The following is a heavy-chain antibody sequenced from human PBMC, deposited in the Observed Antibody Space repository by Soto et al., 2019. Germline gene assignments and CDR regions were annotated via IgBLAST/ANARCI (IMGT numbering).Heavy chain of an antibody. J-gene: IGHJ4*02. Sequence: SETLSVTCTVSGGSISSSSFYWGWIRQPPGKGLEWIGSIYYSGSTYYNPSLKSRVTMSVDTSKNQFSLKLSSVTVADTAIYYCARHSGYSGRPYYFYYWGQGTLVTVSS. CDR2: IYYSGST. CDR1: GGSISSSSFY. D-gene: IGHD2-15*01. V-gene: IGHV4-39*01. CDR3: ARHSGYSGRPYYFYY.